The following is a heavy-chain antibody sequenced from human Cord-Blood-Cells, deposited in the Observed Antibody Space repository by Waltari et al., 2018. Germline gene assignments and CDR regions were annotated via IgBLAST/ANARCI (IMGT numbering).Heavy chain of an antibody. D-gene: IGHD2-15*01. CDR1: GYSISSGYY. CDR3: ARDYNGGGSLLPDY. Sequence: QVQLQESGPGLVKPSETLSLTCAVSGYSISSGYYWGWIRQPPGKGLEWIGSSYHSGSTYYNPSLKSRVTISVDTSKNQFSLKLSSVTAADTAVYYCARDYNGGGSLLPDYWGQGTLVTVSS. V-gene: IGHV4-38-2*02. J-gene: IGHJ4*02. CDR2: SYHSGST.